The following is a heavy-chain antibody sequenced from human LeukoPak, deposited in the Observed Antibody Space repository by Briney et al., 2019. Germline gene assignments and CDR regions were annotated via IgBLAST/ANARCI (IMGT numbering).Heavy chain of an antibody. CDR2: ISSSGTTI. CDR3: ARVAPSGEDAFDI. J-gene: IGHJ3*02. D-gene: IGHD7-27*01. CDR1: GFTFSSYE. V-gene: IGHV3-48*03. Sequence: GGSLRLSCAASGFTFSSYEMNWVRQAPGKGLEWVSYISSSGTTIYYADSVKGRFTISRDNAKNSLYLQMNSLRAEDTAVYYCARVAPSGEDAFDIWGQGTMVTVSS.